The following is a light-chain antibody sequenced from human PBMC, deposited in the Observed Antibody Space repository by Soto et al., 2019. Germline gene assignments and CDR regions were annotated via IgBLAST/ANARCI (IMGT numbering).Light chain of an antibody. CDR1: SSDVGGYNY. J-gene: IGLJ1*01. CDR2: DVS. Sequence: QSALTQPASVSGSPGQSITISCTGTSSDVGGYNYVSWYQQHPGKAPKLMIDDVSNRPSGVSNRFSGSKSGNTASLTISGLQAEDEADYYCSSYTSSSTPFLFGTGTKLTVL. V-gene: IGLV2-14*01. CDR3: SSYTSSSTPFL.